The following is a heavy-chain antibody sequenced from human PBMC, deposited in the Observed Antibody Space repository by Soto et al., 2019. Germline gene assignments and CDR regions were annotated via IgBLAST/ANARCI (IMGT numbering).Heavy chain of an antibody. CDR3: ARGMAPEYCSSTSCYYHYYYGMDV. CDR2: IIPIFGTA. V-gene: IGHV1-69*13. CDR1: GGTFSSYA. D-gene: IGHD2-2*01. J-gene: IGHJ6*02. Sequence: SVKVSCKASGGTFSSYAISWVRQAPGQGLEWMGGIIPIFGTANYAQKFQGRVTITADESTSTAYMELSSLRSEDTAVYYCARGMAPEYCSSTSCYYHYYYGMDVWGQGTTVTVSS.